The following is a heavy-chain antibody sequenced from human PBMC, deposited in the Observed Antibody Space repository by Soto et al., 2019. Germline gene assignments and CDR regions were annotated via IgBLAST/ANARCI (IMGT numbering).Heavy chain of an antibody. CDR1: GYSFTSYW. V-gene: IGHV5-51*01. CDR3: ARQSIVGDLLSSYGMDV. J-gene: IGHJ6*02. Sequence: PGESLKISCKGSGYSFTSYWIGWVRQMPGKGLEWMGIIYPGDSDTRYSPSFQGQVTISADKSISTAYLQWSSLKASDTAMYYCARQSIVGDLLSSYGMDVWGQGTTVTVSS. D-gene: IGHD1-26*01. CDR2: IYPGDSDT.